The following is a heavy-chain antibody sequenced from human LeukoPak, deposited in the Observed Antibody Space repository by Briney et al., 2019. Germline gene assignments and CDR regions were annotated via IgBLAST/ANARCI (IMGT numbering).Heavy chain of an antibody. CDR3: VKPPRYFDWPAFDY. D-gene: IGHD3-9*01. CDR1: GLTFSDYA. J-gene: IGHJ4*02. Sequence: PGGSLSLSCAASGLTFSDYAMSWVRQAPGKGLEWVSAISGSGGSTYYADSVKGRFTISRDNSKNTLYLQMNGLRAEDTAVYYCVKPPRYFDWPAFDYWGQGTLVTVSS. V-gene: IGHV3-23*01. CDR2: ISGSGGST.